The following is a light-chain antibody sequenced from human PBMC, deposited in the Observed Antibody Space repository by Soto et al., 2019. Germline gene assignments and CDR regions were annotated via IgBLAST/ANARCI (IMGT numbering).Light chain of an antibody. CDR2: YES. CDR1: NIGSRS. CDR3: QVWDRSSNHVV. J-gene: IGLJ2*01. Sequence: SYELTQPPSVSEAPGGTVTIPCGGNNIGSRSVNWYRQKPGQAPVEVIYYESDRPSGSPERFSGSNSGNTATLTISRVEAGDEADYYCQVWDRSSNHVVFGGGTKVTVL. V-gene: IGLV3-21*04.